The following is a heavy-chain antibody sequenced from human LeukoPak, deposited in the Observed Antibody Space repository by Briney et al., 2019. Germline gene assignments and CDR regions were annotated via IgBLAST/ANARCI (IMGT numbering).Heavy chain of an antibody. V-gene: IGHV4-30-2*01. CDR2: IYHSGST. D-gene: IGHD3-10*01. CDR3: ARDLTTMVRGVIIKDYWFDP. J-gene: IGHJ5*02. Sequence: SETLSLTCTVSGGSISSGGYYWSWIRQPPGKGLEWIGYIYHSGSTYYNPSLKSRVTISVDTSKNQFSLKLSSVTAADTAVYYCARDLTTMVRGVIIKDYWFDPWGQGTLVTVSS. CDR1: GGSISSGGYY.